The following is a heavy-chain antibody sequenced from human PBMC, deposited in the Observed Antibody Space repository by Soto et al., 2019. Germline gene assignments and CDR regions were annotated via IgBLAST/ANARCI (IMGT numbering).Heavy chain of an antibody. CDR1: GFTVSSNY. V-gene: IGHV3-53*04. J-gene: IGHJ3*02. D-gene: IGHD3-9*01. Sequence: GGSLRLSCAASGFTVSSNYMSWVRQAPGKGLEWVSVIYSGGSTYYADSVKGRFTISRHNSKNTLYLQMNSLRAEDTAVYYCARGGRDIFTGPDAFDIWGQGTMVTVSS. CDR3: ARGGRDIFTGPDAFDI. CDR2: IYSGGST.